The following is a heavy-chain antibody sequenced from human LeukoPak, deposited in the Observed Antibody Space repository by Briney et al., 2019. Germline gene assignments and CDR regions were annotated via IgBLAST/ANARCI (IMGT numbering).Heavy chain of an antibody. Sequence: GESLKISCKGSGYSFTNYLIGWVRQLPGTGLEWMGIIYPGDSHTRYSPSFQGQVTISADKSISTAYLQWSSLKASDTAMYYCARRGYSYDYFDYWGQGTLVTVSS. J-gene: IGHJ4*02. CDR1: GYSFTNYL. D-gene: IGHD5-18*01. CDR3: ARRGYSYDYFDY. V-gene: IGHV5-51*01. CDR2: IYPGDSHT.